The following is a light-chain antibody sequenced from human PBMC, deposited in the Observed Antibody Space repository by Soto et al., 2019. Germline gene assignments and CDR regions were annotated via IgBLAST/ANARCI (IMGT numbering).Light chain of an antibody. J-gene: IGLJ2*01. CDR2: GNS. Sequence: QSVLTQPPSVSGAPGQRVTISCTGSSSNIGAGYDVHWYQQLPGTAPKLLIYGNSNRPSGVPDRFSASKSGTSASLTISGLRSEDEAEYYCAVWDDSVFGKIFGGGTKLTVL. CDR1: SSNIGAGYD. CDR3: AVWDDSVFGKI. V-gene: IGLV1-40*01.